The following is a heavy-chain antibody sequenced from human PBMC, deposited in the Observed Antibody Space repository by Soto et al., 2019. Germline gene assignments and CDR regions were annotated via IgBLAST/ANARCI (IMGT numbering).Heavy chain of an antibody. J-gene: IGHJ6*02. V-gene: IGHV1-18*01. CDR3: AKNGQHPNYYYGLDV. CDR2: ISGYNGDT. CDR1: GYTFTRYG. D-gene: IGHD6-13*01. Sequence: ASVKVSCKASGYTFTRYGISWLRPAHGQGLEWMGWISGYNGDTNYAQKFQGRVSMTIDTSTTTAYMELRSLTADDTAVYYCAKNGQHPNYYYGLDVWGQGIKVTVSS.